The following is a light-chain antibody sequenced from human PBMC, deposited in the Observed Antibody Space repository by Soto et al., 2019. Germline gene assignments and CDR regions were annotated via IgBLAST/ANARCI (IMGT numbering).Light chain of an antibody. J-gene: IGLJ3*02. CDR3: AVWDDSLSGVV. V-gene: IGLV1-47*01. Sequence: QSVVTQPPSASGTPGQRVTISCSGSSSNIGSNYVYWYQHLPGTAPKVLIYKNSHRPSGVPDRFSGSKSDTSASLAISGLRSEAEAHYYCAVWDDSLSGVVFGGGTKLTVL. CDR1: SSNIGSNY. CDR2: KNS.